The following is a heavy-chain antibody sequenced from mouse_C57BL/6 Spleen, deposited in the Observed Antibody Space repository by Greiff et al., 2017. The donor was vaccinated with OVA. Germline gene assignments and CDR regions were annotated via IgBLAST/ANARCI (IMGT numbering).Heavy chain of an antibody. CDR2: IDPEDGET. CDR3: ARLGHWEKPYFGY. D-gene: IGHD4-1*01. V-gene: IGHV14-2*01. J-gene: IGHJ2*01. CDR1: GFNIKDYY. Sequence: VQLQQSGAELVKPGASVKLSCTASGFNIKDYYMHWVKQRTEQGLEWIGRIDPEDGETKYAPKFQGKATFTADTSSNTAYLQLSSLTSEDSAVYDCARLGHWEKPYFGYWGQGTTLTVSS.